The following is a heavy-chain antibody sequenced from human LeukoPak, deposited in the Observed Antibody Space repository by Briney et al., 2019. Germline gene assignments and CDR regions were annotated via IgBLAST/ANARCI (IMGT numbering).Heavy chain of an antibody. CDR3: ARVVAVRPDHNWFDP. J-gene: IGHJ5*02. V-gene: IGHV3-23*01. Sequence: PGGSLRLSCAASGSIFSNYAMTWVRQAPGKGLECVAVISGSGGSGGTAYADSVKGRFTISRDNSKNTVSLEMNRLRVEDTAVYYCARVVAVRPDHNWFDPWGQGTLVTVSS. D-gene: IGHD2-2*01. CDR2: ISGSGGSGGT. CDR1: GSIFSNYA.